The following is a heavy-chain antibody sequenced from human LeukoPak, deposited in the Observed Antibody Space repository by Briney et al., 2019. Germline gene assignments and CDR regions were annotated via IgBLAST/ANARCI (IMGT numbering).Heavy chain of an antibody. J-gene: IGHJ4*02. CDR3: ARDLIGVGDLTVPAAMEGFDY. V-gene: IGHV3-48*04. Sequence: GGSLRLSCAASGFTFSSYSMHWVRQAPGKGLEWVSYISSSSSTIYYADSVKGRFTISRDNAKNSLYLQMNSLRAEDTAVYYCARDLIGVGDLTVPAAMEGFDYWGQGTLVTVSS. D-gene: IGHD2-2*01. CDR1: GFTFSSYS. CDR2: ISSSSSTI.